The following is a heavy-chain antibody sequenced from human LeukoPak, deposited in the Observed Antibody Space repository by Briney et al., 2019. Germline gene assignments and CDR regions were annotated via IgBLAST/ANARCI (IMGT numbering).Heavy chain of an antibody. D-gene: IGHD4-17*01. CDR1: GGSISSSSYY. V-gene: IGHV4-39*01. CDR3: ARVPTVTFSDY. CDR2: IYYSRST. J-gene: IGHJ4*02. Sequence: SETLSLTCPVSGGSISSSSYYWGWIRQPPGKGLEWIGSIYYSRSTYYNPSLKSRVTISVDTSKNQFSLKLSSVTAADTAVYYCARVPTVTFSDYWGQGTLVTVSS.